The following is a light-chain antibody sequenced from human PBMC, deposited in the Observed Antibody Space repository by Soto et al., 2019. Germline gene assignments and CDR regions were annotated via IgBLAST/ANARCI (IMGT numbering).Light chain of an antibody. CDR3: CSYAGRSTVI. CDR2: EVN. Sequence: QSALTQPASVSGSPGQSITISCTGTSGDIGTYNLVSWYQQHPGRAPKLIIFEVNKRPSGVSNRFSASKSGNTASLAISGLQAEDEADYDCCSYAGRSTVICGGGTQLTVL. J-gene: IGLJ2*01. V-gene: IGLV2-23*02. CDR1: SGDIGTYNL.